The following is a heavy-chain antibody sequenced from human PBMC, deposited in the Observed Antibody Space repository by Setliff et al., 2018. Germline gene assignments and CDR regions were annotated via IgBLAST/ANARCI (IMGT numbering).Heavy chain of an antibody. V-gene: IGHV3-7*01. CDR1: GFIFSDYW. J-gene: IGHJ4*02. CDR2: INQDGGDR. Sequence: PGGSLRLSCIASGFIFSDYWMDWVRQAPGKGLEWVANINQDGGDRYYVDSVKGRFTISRDNAKNSLYLQINSLRVEDTAVYFCSRRSEDWGQGTTVTVSS. CDR3: SRRSED.